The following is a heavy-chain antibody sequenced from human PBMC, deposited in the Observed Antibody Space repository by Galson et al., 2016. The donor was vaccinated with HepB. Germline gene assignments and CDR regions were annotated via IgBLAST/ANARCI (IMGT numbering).Heavy chain of an antibody. D-gene: IGHD3-3*01. J-gene: IGHJ2*01. CDR3: TRGRESSDDFWSAIMDWYYDP. CDR2: ISHDGYKK. Sequence: SLRLSCAASGFTFNSFAMHWVRQAPGKGPEWVALISHDGYKKYFADSVKGRCVISRDNSKNTLTLQMDSLTTADTAVYYCTRGRESSDDFWSAIMDWYYDPWGRGTLVTVSS. V-gene: IGHV3-30*09. CDR1: GFTFNSFA.